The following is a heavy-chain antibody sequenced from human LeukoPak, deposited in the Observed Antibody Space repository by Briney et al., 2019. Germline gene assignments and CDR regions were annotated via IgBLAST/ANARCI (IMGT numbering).Heavy chain of an antibody. J-gene: IGHJ4*02. CDR1: GFTFRNFA. CDR3: AKDDGGEYHLFDS. D-gene: IGHD3-16*01. CDR2: LVVTGAAT. V-gene: IGHV3-23*01. Sequence: TGGSLRLSCAASGFTFRNFAMSWVRQVPGKGLEWLSTLVVTGAATYYADSVMDRFIISRDNSKNTLYLQMSSLRVEDTAVYYCAKDDGGEYHLFDSWGLGTLVTVSS.